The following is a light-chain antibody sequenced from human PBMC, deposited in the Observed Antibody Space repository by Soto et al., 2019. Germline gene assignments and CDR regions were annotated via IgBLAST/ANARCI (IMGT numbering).Light chain of an antibody. J-gene: IGLJ1*01. V-gene: IGLV2-14*03. Sequence: SVLAEPASVSGSPGQSITISCTGASSDVGNYNYVSWYQQHPGKAPKLIIYDVSNRPSGVSNRFSGSKSGNTASLTISGLQAEDEADYYCSSYTSSTTLYAFGTGTKSPS. CDR2: DVS. CDR3: SSYTSSTTLYA. CDR1: SSDVGNYNY.